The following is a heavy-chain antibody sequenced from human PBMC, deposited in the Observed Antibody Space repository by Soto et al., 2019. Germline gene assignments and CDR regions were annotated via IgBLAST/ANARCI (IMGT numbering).Heavy chain of an antibody. V-gene: IGHV1-18*01. D-gene: IGHD2-15*01. J-gene: IGHJ6*02. Sequence: VASVKVSCKTSGYTFAIYASSWVRQAPGQGPEWMGWISGYNGDTKTHYSQKFQGRVTMTTDMSTTTAYMELTSLRSDDTAVYYCARDGELGYCTGGTCYLWGMDVWGHGTTVTVSS. CDR3: ARDGELGYCTGGTCYLWGMDV. CDR2: ISGYNGDT. CDR1: GYTFAIYA.